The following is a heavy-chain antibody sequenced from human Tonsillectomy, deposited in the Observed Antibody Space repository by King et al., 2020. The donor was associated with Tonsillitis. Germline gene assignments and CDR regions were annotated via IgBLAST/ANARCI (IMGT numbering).Heavy chain of an antibody. CDR3: AKGEDYYDSSAYFFDY. Sequence: VQLVESGGALVQPGGSLRLSCAASGFTFTSYAKSWVRQAPGKGLEWVSTISSSVGRTYYADSVKGRLTISRDNSKNTLYLQVSSLRAEDTAVYFCAKGEDYYDSSAYFFDYWGQGTLVTVSS. CDR1: GFTFTSYA. CDR2: ISSSVGRT. V-gene: IGHV3-23*04. J-gene: IGHJ4*02. D-gene: IGHD3-22*01.